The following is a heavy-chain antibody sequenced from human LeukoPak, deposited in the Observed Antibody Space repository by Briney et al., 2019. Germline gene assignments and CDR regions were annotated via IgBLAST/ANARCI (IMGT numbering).Heavy chain of an antibody. Sequence: PGGSLRLSCAASGFTFSSYAMHWVRQAPGKGLEWVAVISYDGSNKYYADSVKGRFTISRDNSKNTLYLQMNSLRAEDTAVYYCARESSYYDSSGYYSNWFDPWGQGTLVTVSS. CDR3: ARESSYYDSSGYYSNWFDP. V-gene: IGHV3-30*04. D-gene: IGHD3-22*01. J-gene: IGHJ5*02. CDR2: ISYDGSNK. CDR1: GFTFSSYA.